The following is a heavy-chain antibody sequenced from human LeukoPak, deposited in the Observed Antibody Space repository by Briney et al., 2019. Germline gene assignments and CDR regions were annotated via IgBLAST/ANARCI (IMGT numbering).Heavy chain of an antibody. J-gene: IGHJ4*02. V-gene: IGHV3-74*01. CDR2: INSDGSRT. D-gene: IGHD1-26*01. CDR3: AREKWATTTNFVDY. CDR1: GFTFSSYW. Sequence: GGSLRLSCAASGFTFSSYWMHWVRQAPGKRLVWVSHINSDGSRTRYADSVKGRFTISRDNAKNTLYLQMNSLRAEDTAVYYCAREKWATTTNFVDYWGQGTLVTVSS.